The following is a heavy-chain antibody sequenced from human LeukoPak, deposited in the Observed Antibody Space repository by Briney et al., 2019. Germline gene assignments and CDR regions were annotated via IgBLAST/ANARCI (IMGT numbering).Heavy chain of an antibody. CDR3: AKDMGTVVVPAAMGIDY. CDR1: GFSLDEHA. D-gene: IGHD2-2*03. CDR2: ISWNSGSI. V-gene: IGHV3-9*01. J-gene: IGHJ4*02. Sequence: GGSLRLSCAASGFSLDEHAMHWVRQAPGKGLEWVSGISWNSGSIGYADSVRGRFTISRDNTKNSPYLQMNSLRPEDTALYYCAKDMGTVVVPAAMGIDYWGQGTLVTVSS.